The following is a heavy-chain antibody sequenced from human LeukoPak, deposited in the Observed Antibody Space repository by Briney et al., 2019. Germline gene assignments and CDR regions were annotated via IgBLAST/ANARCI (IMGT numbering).Heavy chain of an antibody. Sequence: SVKVSCKASGGTFSSYAIRWVRQAPGQGLEWMGRIIPILGIANYAQKFQGRVTITADKSTSTAYMELSSLISEDTAVDYCARGHDYRLTPWGQGTLVTVSS. J-gene: IGHJ5*02. CDR2: IIPILGIA. V-gene: IGHV1-69*04. CDR1: GGTFSSYA. D-gene: IGHD5-12*01. CDR3: ARGHDYRLTP.